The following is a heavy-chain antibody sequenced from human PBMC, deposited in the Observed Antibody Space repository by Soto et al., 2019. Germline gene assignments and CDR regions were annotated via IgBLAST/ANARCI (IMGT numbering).Heavy chain of an antibody. V-gene: IGHV3-30-3*01. D-gene: IGHD3-22*01. Sequence: QVQLVESGGSVVQPGGSLRLSCAASGFTFNTSVMHWVRQAPGKGLEWMAIISYGGVNKYYADSVKGRFTISRDISESTLYLQMNNLRTEDTAVYYCAREEFEDGRGHFDYWGQGTLVSVSS. CDR2: ISYGGVNK. CDR1: GFTFNTSV. CDR3: AREEFEDGRGHFDY. J-gene: IGHJ4*02.